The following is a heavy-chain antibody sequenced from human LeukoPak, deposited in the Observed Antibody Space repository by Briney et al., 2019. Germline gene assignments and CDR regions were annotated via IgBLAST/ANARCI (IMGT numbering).Heavy chain of an antibody. Sequence: VGSLRLSCAASGFTFSSYAMSWVRQAPGKGLEWVSTITRGGGSTYYADSVKGRFTISRDNSKDTLYLQINSLRVEDSAVFYCTRDHPDCRGTSCLLFDSWGQGTLVTVSS. CDR3: TRDHPDCRGTSCLLFDS. J-gene: IGHJ4*02. CDR2: ITRGGGST. CDR1: GFTFSSYA. V-gene: IGHV3-23*01. D-gene: IGHD2-2*01.